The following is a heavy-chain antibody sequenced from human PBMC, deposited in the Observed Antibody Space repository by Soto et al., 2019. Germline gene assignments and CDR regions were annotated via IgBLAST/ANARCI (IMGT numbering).Heavy chain of an antibody. D-gene: IGHD3-3*01. CDR1: GFTFNTDW. Sequence: AGGSLRLSCAASGFTFNTDWMNWVRQAPGKGLEWVANIRFDGSEKYYVDSVKGRFSVSRDNSKDSLYLQMDSLRAEDTAVYYCARASDDFWSGKNYYYGMDVWGQGTTVTVSS. CDR3: ARASDDFWSGKNYYYGMDV. CDR2: IRFDGSEK. V-gene: IGHV3-7*03. J-gene: IGHJ6*02.